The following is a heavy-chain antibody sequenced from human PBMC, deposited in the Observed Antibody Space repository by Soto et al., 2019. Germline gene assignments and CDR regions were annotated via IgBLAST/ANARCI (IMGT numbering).Heavy chain of an antibody. J-gene: IGHJ5*02. V-gene: IGHV1-18*01. CDR1: CHTFTSYC. D-gene: IGHD3-9*01. CDR3: ARAHRGNYDIFFDP. CDR2: ISAYNGNT. Sequence: GGSVKGSFKACCHTFTSYCISWLLQSAGQWLEGMGWISAYNGNTNYAQKLQGRVTMTTDTSTSTAYMELRSLRSDDTAVYYCARAHRGNYDIFFDPWGQGTLVTVSS.